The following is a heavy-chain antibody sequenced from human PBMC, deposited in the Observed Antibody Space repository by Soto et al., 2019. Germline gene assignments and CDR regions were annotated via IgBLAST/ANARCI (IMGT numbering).Heavy chain of an antibody. V-gene: IGHV1-18*01. Sequence: QVQLVQSGAEVKKPGASVKVSCKASGYTFTSYGISWVRQAPGQGLEWMGWINPYNGNTNYAQKLQGRFTRTTDTPTSTAYIELRSMRADDTAVYYLACEPVAGIWFDPWGQGTLVTVAS. J-gene: IGHJ5*02. CDR2: INPYNGNT. CDR3: ACEPVAGIWFDP. CDR1: GYTFTSYG. D-gene: IGHD6-19*01.